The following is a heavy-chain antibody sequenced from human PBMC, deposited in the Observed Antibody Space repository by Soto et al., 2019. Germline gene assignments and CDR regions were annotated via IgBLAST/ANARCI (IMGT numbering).Heavy chain of an antibody. CDR3: ANFDYGDYVQNY. CDR1: GFTFSSYA. Sequence: GGSLRLSCAASGFTFSSYAMSWVRQAPGKGLEWVSVISGSGGSTYYGDSVKGRFTISRDNSKNTLYLQMNSLRAEDTAVYYCANFDYGDYVQNYWGQGTLVTVSS. CDR2: ISGSGGST. J-gene: IGHJ4*02. D-gene: IGHD4-17*01. V-gene: IGHV3-23*01.